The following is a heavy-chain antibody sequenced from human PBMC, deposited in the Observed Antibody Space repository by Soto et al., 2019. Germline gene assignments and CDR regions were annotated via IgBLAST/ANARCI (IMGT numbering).Heavy chain of an antibody. D-gene: IGHD3-10*01. J-gene: IGHJ6*02. Sequence: PSVKVSCKASGGTFSSYAISWVRQAPGQGLEWMGGIIPIFGTANYAQKFQGRVTITADESTSTAYMELSSLRSEDTAVYYCASRYYKVYGMDVWGQGTTVTVSS. CDR2: IIPIFGTA. V-gene: IGHV1-69*13. CDR1: GGTFSSYA. CDR3: ASRYYKVYGMDV.